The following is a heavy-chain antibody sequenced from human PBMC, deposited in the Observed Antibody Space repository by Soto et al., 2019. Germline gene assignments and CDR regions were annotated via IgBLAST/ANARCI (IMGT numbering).Heavy chain of an antibody. D-gene: IGHD2-15*01. CDR3: AAGWCSGGSCYPTFDY. V-gene: IGHV1-58*02. CDR2: IVVGSGNT. J-gene: IGHJ4*02. CDR1: GFTFTSSA. Sequence: SVKVSCKASGFTFTSSAMQWVRQARGQRLEWIGWIVVGSGNTNYAQKFQERVTITRDMSTSTAYMELSSLRSEDTAVYYCAAGWCSGGSCYPTFDYWGQGTLVTVSS.